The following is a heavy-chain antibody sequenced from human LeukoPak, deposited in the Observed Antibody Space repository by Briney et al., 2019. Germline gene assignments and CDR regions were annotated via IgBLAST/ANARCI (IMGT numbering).Heavy chain of an antibody. J-gene: IGHJ4*02. D-gene: IGHD6-13*01. CDR2: LRGDTGDT. CDR1: GYTVSDYY. V-gene: IGHV1-2*02. CDR3: ARVRGNSCDY. Sequence: ASVTVSCKTSGYTVSDYYMHWVRQAPGQGLEWMGGLRGDTGDTGSPQKFKGRVTMTRDTATNTAYMQRSRLTYDDTAMYFCARVRGNSCDYWGQGNLVTVSS.